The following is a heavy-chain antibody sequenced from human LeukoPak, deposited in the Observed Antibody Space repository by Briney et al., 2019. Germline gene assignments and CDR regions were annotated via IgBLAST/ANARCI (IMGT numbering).Heavy chain of an antibody. Sequence: PGGALRLSCAASVFTFSRYVLRSVRQAPGGGLEGVSAISGSGGSTYYADSVKGRFTIYRDNYKNTLYLKMNSLRAEDTAVYYCAKEPTGQKWRRPCWGQGTLVIVSS. J-gene: IGHJ4*02. CDR2: ISGSGGST. D-gene: IGHD5-12*01. CDR3: AKEPTGQKWRRPC. CDR1: VFTFSRYV. V-gene: IGHV3-23*01.